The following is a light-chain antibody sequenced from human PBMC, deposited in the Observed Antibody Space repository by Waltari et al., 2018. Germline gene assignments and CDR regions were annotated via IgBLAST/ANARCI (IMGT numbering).Light chain of an antibody. V-gene: IGLV2-14*01. J-gene: IGLJ3*02. CDR3: NSYTGSSSWV. CDR1: SRDVGFYNY. CDR2: DVS. Sequence: QSALTQPTSVSGSPGQSITISCTGTSRDVGFYNYVSWYRQYPGKVPQLLIYDVSDRPSGVSCRFSGSKSGNTASLTISGLQADDEADYYCNSYTGSSSWVFGGGTKLTVL.